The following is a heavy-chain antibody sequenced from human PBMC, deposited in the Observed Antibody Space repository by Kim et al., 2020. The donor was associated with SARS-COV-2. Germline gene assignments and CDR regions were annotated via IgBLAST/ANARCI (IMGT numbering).Heavy chain of an antibody. V-gene: IGHV3-23*01. Sequence: GGSRRLSCAASGFTFSSYALSWVRQAPGKGLEWVSGISASGGDTYYADSVQGRFTISRDNSKNALNLEMNSLRAEDTALYYCAKVTTITAPFYDYWGQGTLVTVSS. CDR3: AKVTTITAPFYDY. D-gene: IGHD4-4*01. J-gene: IGHJ4*02. CDR1: GFTFSSYA. CDR2: ISASGGDT.